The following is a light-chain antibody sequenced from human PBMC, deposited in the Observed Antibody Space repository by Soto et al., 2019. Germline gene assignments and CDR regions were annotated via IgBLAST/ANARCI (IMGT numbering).Light chain of an antibody. CDR2: GAS. CDR1: QSVSSSF. V-gene: IGKV3-20*01. J-gene: IGKJ3*01. Sequence: EIVLTQSPGTLSLSPGERATLSCRASQSVSSSFAWYQQKPGQAPRLLIYGASSRATGIPDRFSGSGSGTDFTLTISRLEPEDFAVYYCQQYGSSPYTFGPGTKVDIK. CDR3: QQYGSSPYT.